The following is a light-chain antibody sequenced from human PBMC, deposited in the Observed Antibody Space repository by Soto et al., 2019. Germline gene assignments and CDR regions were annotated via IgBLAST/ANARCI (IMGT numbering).Light chain of an antibody. Sequence: QSVLTQPASVSGSPGQSITISCTGTSGDIGSYDYVSWYQQPPGKAPKLILYEVSNRPSGISNRFSGSKSGNTASLTVSGLQAEDEADYFCSSYTNTRTYVFGTGTKLTVL. CDR2: EVS. CDR3: SSYTNTRTYV. V-gene: IGLV2-14*01. J-gene: IGLJ1*01. CDR1: SGDIGSYDY.